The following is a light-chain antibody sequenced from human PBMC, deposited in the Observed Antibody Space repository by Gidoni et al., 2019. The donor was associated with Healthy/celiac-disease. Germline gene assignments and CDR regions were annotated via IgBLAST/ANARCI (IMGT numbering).Light chain of an antibody. J-gene: IGKJ1*01. V-gene: IGKV1-39*01. CDR1: QSISSY. CDR2: AAA. CDR3: QQSYSTPPWT. Sequence: DIQMTQSPSSLSASVGDRVTITCRASQSISSYLNWYMQKPGKAPKLLIYAAASFQSGVPSRFCGSGSCTDFTLTITSLQPEDFSTYYCQQSYSTPPWTFGQGTKVEIK.